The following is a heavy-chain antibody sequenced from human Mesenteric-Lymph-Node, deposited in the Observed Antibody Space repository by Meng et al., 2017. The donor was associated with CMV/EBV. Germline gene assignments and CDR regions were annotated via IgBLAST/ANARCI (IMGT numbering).Heavy chain of an antibody. J-gene: IGHJ4*02. D-gene: IGHD2-2*01. CDR3: ARKGSKYQLLPFDY. V-gene: IGHV1-18*01. Sequence: ASVKVSCKASGYTFTSYGISWARQAPGQGLEWMGWISAYNGNTNYAQKLQGRVTMTTDTSTSTAYMELRSLRSDDTAVYYCARKGSKYQLLPFDYWGQGTLVTVSS. CDR1: GYTFTSYG. CDR2: ISAYNGNT.